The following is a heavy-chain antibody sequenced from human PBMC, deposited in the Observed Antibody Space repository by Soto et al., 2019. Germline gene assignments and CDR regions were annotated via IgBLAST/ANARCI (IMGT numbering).Heavy chain of an antibody. V-gene: IGHV1-2*02. J-gene: IGHJ4*02. D-gene: IGHD3-16*01. CDR2: INPNSGGT. CDR3: ARDPIGGGAPYYLDY. CDR1: GYTFTAYY. Sequence: ASVKVSCKASGYTFTAYYMHWVRQAPGQGPEWVGWINPNSGGTNYAQKFQARVSMTRDTSTSTAYMELSSLTSDDTAVYYCARDPIGGGAPYYLDYWGQGTLVTVSS.